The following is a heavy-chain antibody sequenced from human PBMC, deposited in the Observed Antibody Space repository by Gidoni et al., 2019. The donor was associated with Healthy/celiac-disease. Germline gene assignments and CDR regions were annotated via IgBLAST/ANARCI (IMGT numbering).Heavy chain of an antibody. Sequence: QVQLVESGGGLVTPGWSLRLSCAPSGFTFSDYYMSWIRQAPGKGLEWVSYISSSGSTIYYADAVKGRFTISRDNDKNSLYLQMNSLRAEDTAVYYCARDPAAGDYGLGGYWGQGTLGTVSS. V-gene: IGHV3-11*01. CDR3: ARDPAAGDYGLGGY. D-gene: IGHD4-17*01. J-gene: IGHJ4*02. CDR2: ISSSGSTI. CDR1: GFTFSDYY.